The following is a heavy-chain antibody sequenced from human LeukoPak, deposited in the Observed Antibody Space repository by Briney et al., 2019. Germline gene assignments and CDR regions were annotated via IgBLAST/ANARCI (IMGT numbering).Heavy chain of an antibody. D-gene: IGHD1-7*01. CDR1: GFTLSSYW. CDR2: INSDGSST. J-gene: IGHJ4*02. CDR3: ARVTGTTMVDY. Sequence: GGSLRLSCAASGFTLSSYWMHWVRQAPGKGLVWVSRINSDGSSTSYADSVKGRFTISRDNAKNTLYLQMNSLRAEDTAVYYCARVTGTTMVDYWGQGTLVTVSS. V-gene: IGHV3-74*01.